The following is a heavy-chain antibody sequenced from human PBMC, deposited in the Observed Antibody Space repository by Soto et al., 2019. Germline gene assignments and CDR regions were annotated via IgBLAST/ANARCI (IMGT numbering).Heavy chain of an antibody. V-gene: IGHV4-59*01. CDR1: GGSISSYY. J-gene: IGHJ4*02. CDR2: IYYSGST. Sequence: KPWETLSLTCTVSGGSISSYYWSWIRQPPGKGLEWIGYIYYSGSTNYNPSLKSRVTISVDTSKNQFSLKLSSVTAADTAVYYCATRAYYYDSSGYYYDYWGQGTLVTVSS. CDR3: ATRAYYYDSSGYYYDY. D-gene: IGHD3-22*01.